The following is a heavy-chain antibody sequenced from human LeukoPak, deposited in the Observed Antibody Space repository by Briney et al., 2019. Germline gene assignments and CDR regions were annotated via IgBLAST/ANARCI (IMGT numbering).Heavy chain of an antibody. V-gene: IGHV3-20*04. CDR1: GFTFDDYG. Sequence: GGSLRLSCAASGFTFDDYGMSWVRQAPGKGLEWVSNINWNGDSTGYADSVKGRFTISRDNGKNTLYLQMNSLRAEDTAVYYCAKDFRGSPGNFDYWGQGTLVTVSS. CDR3: AKDFRGSPGNFDY. CDR2: INWNGDST. D-gene: IGHD1-26*01. J-gene: IGHJ4*02.